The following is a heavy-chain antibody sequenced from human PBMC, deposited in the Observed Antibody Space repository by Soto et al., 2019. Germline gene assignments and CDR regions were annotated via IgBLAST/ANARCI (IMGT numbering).Heavy chain of an antibody. CDR1: GYTLTNYA. J-gene: IGHJ4*02. V-gene: IGHV1-18*01. D-gene: IGHD2-15*01. CDR3: GRDCTGGSCFCIY. Sequence: QVPLVQSAAEVKKPGASVKVSCKASGYTLTNYAISWVRQAPGQGPEWMGWINTYNGNSNYAQKFQGRVTMTTDTSTNTAYMELRSLTSDDTAVYYCGRDCTGGSCFCIYWGQGTLVTVSS. CDR2: INTYNGNS.